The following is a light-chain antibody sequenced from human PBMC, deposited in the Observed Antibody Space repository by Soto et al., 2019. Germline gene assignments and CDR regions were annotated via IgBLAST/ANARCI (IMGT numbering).Light chain of an antibody. CDR1: SSDVGDYKY. CDR3: SSYTSSDTPYV. CDR2: VNS. J-gene: IGLJ1*01. V-gene: IGLV2-14*01. Sequence: QSALTQPASVSGSPGQSITISCTGTSSDVGDYKYVSWYQQHPDKAPKLIIFVNSNRPSGVSNRFSRSKSGNTASLTISGLQAEDEADFYCSSYTSSDTPYVFGTGTKLTVL.